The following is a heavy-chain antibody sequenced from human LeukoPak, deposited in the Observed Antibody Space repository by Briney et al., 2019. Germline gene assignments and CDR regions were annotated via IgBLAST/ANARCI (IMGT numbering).Heavy chain of an antibody. CDR3: ASDLLSANWGSSGDY. V-gene: IGHV1-69*04. CDR2: IIPILGIA. CDR1: GGTFSSYA. Sequence: GASVKVSCKASGGTFSSYAISWVRQAPGQGLEWMGRIIPILGIANYAQKFQGRVTITADKSTSTAYMELSSLRSEDTAVYYCASDLLSANWGSSGDYWGQRTLGTVFS. D-gene: IGHD7-27*01. J-gene: IGHJ4*02.